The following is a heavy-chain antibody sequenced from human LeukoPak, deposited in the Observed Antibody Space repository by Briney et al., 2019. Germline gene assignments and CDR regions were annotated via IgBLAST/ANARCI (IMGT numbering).Heavy chain of an antibody. CDR2: IYSSERT. J-gene: IGHJ5*02. CDR3: AIWFGGQWFDP. Sequence: PSETLSLTCTVSGGSIRNYHWTWIRQPPGKGLEWIGYIYSSERTNYSPSLKSRVTISVDTSKNQLYLKLNSVTAADTAVYFCAIWFGGQWFDPWGQGTLVTVSS. CDR1: GGSIRNYH. V-gene: IGHV4-59*01. D-gene: IGHD3-10*01.